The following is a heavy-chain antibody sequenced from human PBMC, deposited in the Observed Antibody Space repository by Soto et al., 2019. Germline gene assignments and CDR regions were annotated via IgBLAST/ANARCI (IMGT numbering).Heavy chain of an antibody. J-gene: IGHJ6*02. V-gene: IGHV1-69*01. D-gene: IGHD2-8*01. Sequence: QVQLVQSGAEVREPGSSVKVSCEASGGTFRSYAINWVRQAPGQGLEWMGGIIPMFGKPNYAEKFLGRVTISADESTRTAYMEVTRLKSEDTAVYYCARSMETNSFYGMDVWGLGTTVTVSS. CDR3: ARSMETNSFYGMDV. CDR2: IIPMFGKP. CDR1: GGTFRSYA.